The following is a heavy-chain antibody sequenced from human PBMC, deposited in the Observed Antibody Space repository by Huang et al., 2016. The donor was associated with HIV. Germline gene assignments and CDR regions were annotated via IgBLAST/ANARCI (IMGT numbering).Heavy chain of an antibody. CDR1: GGSFSGYY. CDR2: INHSGST. V-gene: IGHV4-34*02. D-gene: IGHD6-25*01. Sequence: QVQLQQWGAGLLKPSETLSLTCAVYGGSFSGYYWTWIRQPPGKGLEWIGGINHSGSTNYKASLKSRGRISVDTSKKQFSLKLKSVTAADTAVYYCARGPAPDYWGQGTLVTVSS. CDR3: ARGPAPDY. J-gene: IGHJ4*02.